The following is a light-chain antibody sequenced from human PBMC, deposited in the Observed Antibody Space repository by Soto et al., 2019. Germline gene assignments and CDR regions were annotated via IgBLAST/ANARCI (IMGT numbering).Light chain of an antibody. CDR2: DAS. V-gene: IGKV3-11*01. J-gene: IGKJ4*01. CDR1: QSVSSY. Sequence: EIVLTQSPATLSLSPGERATLSCRASQSVSSYLAWYQQKPGQAPRLLIYDASNRATGIPARFSGSGSGTDFTLTLSRLEPEDFAIYYCQQRSNWPTVTFGGGTKVEIK. CDR3: QQRSNWPTVT.